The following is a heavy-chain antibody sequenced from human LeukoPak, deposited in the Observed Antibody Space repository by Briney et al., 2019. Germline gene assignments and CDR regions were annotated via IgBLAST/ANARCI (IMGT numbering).Heavy chain of an antibody. J-gene: IGHJ4*02. CDR3: ARRYGDYYS. V-gene: IGHV4-34*01. CDR1: GGSFSGYH. CDR2: INYGGST. D-gene: IGHD3-22*01. Sequence: SETLSLTCAVYGGSFSGYHWNWIRQAPGKGLEWIGEINYGGSTNYNPSLKSRVTISVDTSKNQFSLKLTSVTAADTAVYYCARRYGDYYSWGQGNLVTVSS.